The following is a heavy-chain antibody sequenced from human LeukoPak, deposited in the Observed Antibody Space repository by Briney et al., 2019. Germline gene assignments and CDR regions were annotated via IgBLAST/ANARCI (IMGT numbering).Heavy chain of an antibody. D-gene: IGHD2-15*01. J-gene: IGHJ4*02. CDR2: IYYSGST. V-gene: IGHV4-59*08. Sequence: PSETLSLTCTVSGGSISSYYWSWIRQPPGKGLEWIGYIYYSGSTNYNPSLKSRVTISVDTSRNQFSLKLSSVTAADTAVYYCARMRVGVAATGPLFDYWGQGTLVTVSS. CDR3: ARMRVGVAATGPLFDY. CDR1: GGSISSYY.